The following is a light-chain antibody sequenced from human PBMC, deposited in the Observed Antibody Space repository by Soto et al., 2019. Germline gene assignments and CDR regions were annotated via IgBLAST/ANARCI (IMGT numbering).Light chain of an antibody. CDR1: SSDVGGYNY. V-gene: IGLV2-11*01. CDR3: CSYAGSLGV. Sequence: QSALTQPRSVSGSPGQSVTISCTGTSSDVGGYNYVSWYQQHPGTAPKLMIYDVIKRPSGVPDRFSGSKSGHTASLTFSGLQAEDVADYYCCSYAGSLGVFGGGTKLTVL. CDR2: DVI. J-gene: IGLJ3*02.